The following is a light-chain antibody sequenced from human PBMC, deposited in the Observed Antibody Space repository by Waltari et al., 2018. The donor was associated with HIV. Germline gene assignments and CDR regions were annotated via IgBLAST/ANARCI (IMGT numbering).Light chain of an antibody. CDR1: QSISSN. V-gene: IGKV3-15*01. CDR2: DAS. J-gene: IGKJ2*01. Sequence: ILMTQSPASLSVSPGERATLSCRASQSISSNLAWYQQKPGQAPRLLIYDASTRATGIPARFSGSGSGTEFTLTISSLQSEDFAVYYCQQYNNWPPYTFGQGTKLDIK. CDR3: QQYNNWPPYT.